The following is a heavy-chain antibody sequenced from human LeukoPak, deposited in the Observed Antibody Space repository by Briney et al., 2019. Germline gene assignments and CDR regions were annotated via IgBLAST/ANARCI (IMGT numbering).Heavy chain of an antibody. D-gene: IGHD3-22*01. CDR1: GGSFSCYY. CDR3: ARLSGDSSGYYYSFFDY. V-gene: IGHV4-34*01. Sequence: SETLSLTCAVYGGSFSCYYWSWIRQPPGKGLEWIGEINHSGSTNYNPSLKSRVTISVDTSKNQFSLKLSSVTAADTAVYYCARLSGDSSGYYYSFFDYWGQGTLVTVSS. J-gene: IGHJ4*02. CDR2: INHSGST.